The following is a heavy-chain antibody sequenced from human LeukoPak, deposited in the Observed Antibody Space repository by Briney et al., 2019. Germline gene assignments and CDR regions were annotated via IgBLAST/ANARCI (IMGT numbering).Heavy chain of an antibody. J-gene: IGHJ4*02. V-gene: IGHV4-34*01. D-gene: IGHD3-10*01. CDR2: IYHSGST. Sequence: KPSETLSLTCAVYGGSFSGYYWSWVRQPPGKGLEWIGEIYHSGSTNYNPSLKSRVTISVDKSKNQFSLKLSSVTAADTAVYYCATVSAFFYDSGSYYTFDYWGQGTLVTVSS. CDR1: GGSFSGYY. CDR3: ATVSAFFYDSGSYYTFDY.